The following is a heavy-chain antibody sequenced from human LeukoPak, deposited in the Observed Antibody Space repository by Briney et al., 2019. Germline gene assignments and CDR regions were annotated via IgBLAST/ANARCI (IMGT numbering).Heavy chain of an antibody. CDR3: ARGDSSGYYLDY. CDR2: ISSSSSYI. V-gene: IGHV3-21*01. Sequence: GGSLRLSCAASGFTFSSYSMNWVRQAPGKGLEWVSSISSSSSYIYYADSVKGRFTISRDNAKNSLYLQVNSLRAEDTAVYYCARGDSSGYYLDYWGQGTLVTVSS. J-gene: IGHJ4*02. D-gene: IGHD3-22*01. CDR1: GFTFSSYS.